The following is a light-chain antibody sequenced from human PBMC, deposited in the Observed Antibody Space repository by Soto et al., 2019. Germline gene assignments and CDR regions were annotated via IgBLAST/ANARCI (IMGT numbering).Light chain of an antibody. J-gene: IGKJ1*01. CDR1: QSVIYSANNKNC. CDR3: QQYYTTPTWT. V-gene: IGKV4-1*01. CDR2: WAS. Sequence: DIVMTQSPDSLAVSLGERATINCKSSQSVIYSANNKNCLAWYQQKPGQPPKLLIYWASTRESGVPDRFSGSGSGTDFTLTISSLQAEDVAVYYCQQYYTTPTWTFGQGTKVDIK.